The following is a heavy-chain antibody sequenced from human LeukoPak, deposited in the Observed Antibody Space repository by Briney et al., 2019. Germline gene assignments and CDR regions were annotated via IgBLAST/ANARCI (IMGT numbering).Heavy chain of an antibody. CDR1: GGSISSYY. CDR3: ARHLDGVAGVYFDY. Sequence: SETLSLTCTVSGGSISSYYWGWIRQPPGKGLEWIGSIYYSGSTYYNPSLKSRVTISVDTSKNQFSLKLSSVTAADTAVYYCARHLDGVAGVYFDYWGQGTLVTVSS. D-gene: IGHD6-19*01. V-gene: IGHV4-39*01. CDR2: IYYSGST. J-gene: IGHJ4*02.